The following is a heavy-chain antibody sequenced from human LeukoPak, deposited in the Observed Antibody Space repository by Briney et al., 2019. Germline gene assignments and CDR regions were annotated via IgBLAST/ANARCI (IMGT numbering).Heavy chain of an antibody. CDR2: IIPIFGTA. Sequence: GASVKVSCKASGGTFSSYAISWVRQAPGQGLEWMGGIIPIFGTANYAQKFQGRVTMTRDTSISTAYMELSRLRSDDTAVYYCAREDCGGDCYKPGPFGYWGQGTLVTVSS. D-gene: IGHD2-21*02. CDR3: AREDCGGDCYKPGPFGY. CDR1: GGTFSSYA. V-gene: IGHV1-69*05. J-gene: IGHJ4*02.